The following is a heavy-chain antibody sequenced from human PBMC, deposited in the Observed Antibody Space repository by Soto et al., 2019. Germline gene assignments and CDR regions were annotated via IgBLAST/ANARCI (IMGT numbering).Heavy chain of an antibody. D-gene: IGHD2-15*01. J-gene: IGHJ4*02. CDR2: IYRGGST. V-gene: IGHV3-66*01. Sequence: EVQLVESGGGLVQPGGSLRLSCAASGFTVSSNYMSWVRQAPGKGLEWVSVIYRGGSTYYADSVKGSFTISRYNSKYTLDLQMNSLRAEDTAVYYGARDNSCSGGSFHPFDYWGQGTMVTVSS. CDR1: GFTVSSNY. CDR3: ARDNSCSGGSFHPFDY.